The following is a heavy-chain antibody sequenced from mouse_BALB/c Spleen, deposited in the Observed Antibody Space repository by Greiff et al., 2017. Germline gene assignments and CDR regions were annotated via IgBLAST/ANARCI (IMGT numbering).Heavy chain of an antibody. J-gene: IGHJ2*01. CDR1: GYTFTSYW. V-gene: IGHV1-69*02. D-gene: IGHD1-1*01. Sequence: QVQLQQPGAELVKPGASVKLSCKASGYTFTSYWMHWVKQRPGQGLEWIGEIDPSDSYTNYNQKFKGKATLTVDKSSSTAYMQLSSLTSEDSAVYYCARHGGDSYWGQGTTLTVSS. CDR2: IDPSDSYT. CDR3: ARHGGDSY.